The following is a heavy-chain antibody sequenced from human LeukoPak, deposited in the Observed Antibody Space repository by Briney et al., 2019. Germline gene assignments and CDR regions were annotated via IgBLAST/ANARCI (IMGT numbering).Heavy chain of an antibody. J-gene: IGHJ6*03. CDR2: IYTSGST. CDR1: GGSISSYY. CDR3: ARDPYSGGYGDYYYYYMDL. Sequence: PSETLSLTCTVSGGSISSYYWSWIRQPAGKGLEWIGRIYTSGSTNYNPSLKSRVTMSVDTSKNQFSLKLSSVTAADTAVYYCARDPYSGGYGDYYYYYMDLWGQGTTVTISS. V-gene: IGHV4-4*07. D-gene: IGHD1-26*01.